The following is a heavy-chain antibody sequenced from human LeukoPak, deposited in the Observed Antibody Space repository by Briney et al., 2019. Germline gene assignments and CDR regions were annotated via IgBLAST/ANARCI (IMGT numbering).Heavy chain of an antibody. Sequence: ASVKVSCKASGYTFTSYGISWVRQAPGQGLEWMGWISAYNGNTNYAQKLQGRVTMTRDTSISTAYMELSRLRSDDTAVYYCARGPRAYYDFWSGYYYFDYWGQGTLVTVSS. CDR1: GYTFTSYG. D-gene: IGHD3-3*01. V-gene: IGHV1-18*01. J-gene: IGHJ4*02. CDR3: ARGPRAYYDFWSGYYYFDY. CDR2: ISAYNGNT.